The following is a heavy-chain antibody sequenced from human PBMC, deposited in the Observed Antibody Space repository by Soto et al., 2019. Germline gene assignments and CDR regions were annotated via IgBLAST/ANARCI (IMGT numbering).Heavy chain of an antibody. CDR2: IIPIFGTA. CDR3: ARDGPGGAMAPFDY. J-gene: IGHJ4*02. D-gene: IGHD5-18*01. Sequence: QVQLVQSGAEVKKPGSSVKVSCKASGGTFSSYAISWVRQAPGQGLEWMGGIIPIFGTANYAQQFQGRVTINADESTSTAYMELSSLRSEDTAVYHCARDGPGGAMAPFDYWGQGTLVTVSS. CDR1: GGTFSSYA. V-gene: IGHV1-69*01.